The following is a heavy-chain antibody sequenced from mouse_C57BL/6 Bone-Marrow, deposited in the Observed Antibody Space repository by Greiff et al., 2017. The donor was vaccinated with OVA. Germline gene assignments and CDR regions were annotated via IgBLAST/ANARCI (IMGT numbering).Heavy chain of an antibody. CDR1: GYTFTDYN. Sequence: EVKLMESGPELVKPGASVKMSCKASGYTFTDYNMHWVKQSHGKSLEWIGYINPNNGGTSYNQKFKGKATLTVNKSSSTAYMELRSLTSEDSAVYYCARRGIYYDYDVGFAYWGQGTLVTVSA. CDR2: INPNNGGT. J-gene: IGHJ3*01. D-gene: IGHD2-4*01. V-gene: IGHV1-22*01. CDR3: ARRGIYYDYDVGFAY.